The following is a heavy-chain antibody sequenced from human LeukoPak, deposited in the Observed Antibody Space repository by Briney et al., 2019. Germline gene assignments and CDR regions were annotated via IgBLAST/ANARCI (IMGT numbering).Heavy chain of an antibody. J-gene: IGHJ4*02. CDR1: GFIVSHNY. D-gene: IGHD6-13*01. CDR3: ARGPRYSFY. CDR2: IYIDGTT. Sequence: GGFLRLSCAASGFIVSHNYMTWVRQAPGKGMEWISVIYIDGTTYYADSVKGRFTISRDQANNTLYLQMNTLRDEDTAVYYCARGPRYSFYWGQGTLVSVSS. V-gene: IGHV3-53*01.